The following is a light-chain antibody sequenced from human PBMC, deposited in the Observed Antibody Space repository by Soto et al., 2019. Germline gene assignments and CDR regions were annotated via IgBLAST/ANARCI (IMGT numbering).Light chain of an antibody. J-gene: IGKJ5*01. CDR1: QSVNTY. CDR2: ETS. V-gene: IGKV3-11*01. CDR3: QHGGI. Sequence: EIVLTQSPATLSLSPGETATLSCRASQSVNTYLAWYQQKPGQAPRLLIYETSNRATDIPARISGSGSGTDFTLTISSLEPEDFAVYSCQHGGIFGQGTRLEIK.